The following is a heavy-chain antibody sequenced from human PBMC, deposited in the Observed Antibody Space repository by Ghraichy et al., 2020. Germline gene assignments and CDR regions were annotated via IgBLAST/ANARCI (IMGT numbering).Heavy chain of an antibody. V-gene: IGHV4-39*01. CDR1: GVSIGSSGYY. D-gene: IGHD4-17*01. J-gene: IGHJ4*02. CDR2: IYNSGNT. Sequence: SCTVSGVSIGSSGYYWGWIRQPPGKEPEWIGTIYNSGNTYYNPSLSSRVTISVDTSKSQFSLKLNSVTAADTAVYYCARTTTVTTRYFDFWGQGTLVTVSS. CDR3: ARTTTVTTRYFDF.